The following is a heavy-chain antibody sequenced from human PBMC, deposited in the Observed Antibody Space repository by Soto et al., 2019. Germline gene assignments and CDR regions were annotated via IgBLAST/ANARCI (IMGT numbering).Heavy chain of an antibody. CDR1: GFTFSSYW. J-gene: IGHJ5*02. D-gene: IGHD2-15*01. Sequence: GGSLRLSCAASGFTFSSYWMSWVRQAPGKGLERVANIKQDGSEKYYVDSVKGRFTISRDNAKNSLYLQMNSLRAEDTAVYYCARLRGGYCSGGSCDPRFDPWGQGTLVTVSS. V-gene: IGHV3-7*01. CDR3: ARLRGGYCSGGSCDPRFDP. CDR2: IKQDGSEK.